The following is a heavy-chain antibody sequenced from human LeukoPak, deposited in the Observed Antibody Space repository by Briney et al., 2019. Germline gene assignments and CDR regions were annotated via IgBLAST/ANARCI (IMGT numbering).Heavy chain of an antibody. J-gene: IGHJ4*02. CDR3: ASGTWGFYDTTVGVY. CDR2: INHSGTT. CDR1: GYSISSAYF. V-gene: IGHV4-38-2*02. Sequence: SETLSLTCTVSGYSISSAYFWGWIRQPPGKGLEWIGSINHSGTTYYNPSLKSRVTISVDTSNNQFSLKLSSVTAADTAVFYCASGTWGFYDTTVGVYWGQGTLVTVSS. D-gene: IGHD3-22*01.